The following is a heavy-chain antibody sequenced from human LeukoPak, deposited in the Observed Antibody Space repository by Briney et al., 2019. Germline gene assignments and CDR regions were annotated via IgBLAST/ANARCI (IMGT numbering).Heavy chain of an antibody. V-gene: IGHV3-74*01. CDR3: ARGSCSNIRCHDAFDI. J-gene: IGHJ3*02. D-gene: IGHD2-2*01. CDR1: GLTFSSYW. Sequence: GGSLRLSCAASGLTFSSYWMHWVRQAPGKGLVWVSRINSDGSSTSYADSVKGRFTISRDNAKNTLYLQMNSLRADDTAVYYCARGSCSNIRCHDAFDIWGQGTMVTVSS. CDR2: INSDGSST.